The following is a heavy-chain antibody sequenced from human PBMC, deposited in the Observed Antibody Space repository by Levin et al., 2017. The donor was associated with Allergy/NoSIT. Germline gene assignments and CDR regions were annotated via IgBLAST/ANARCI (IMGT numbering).Heavy chain of an antibody. CDR2: IKSKTDGGTT. Sequence: PGGSLRLSCAASGFTFSNAWMSWVRQAPGKGLEWVGRIKSKTDGGTTDYAAPVKGRFTISRDDSKNTLYLQMNSLKTEDTAVYYCTTAFFGVVRYYYYYYGMDVWGQGTTVTVSS. CDR1: GFTFSNAW. J-gene: IGHJ6*02. CDR3: TTAFFGVVRYYYYYYGMDV. D-gene: IGHD3-3*01. V-gene: IGHV3-15*01.